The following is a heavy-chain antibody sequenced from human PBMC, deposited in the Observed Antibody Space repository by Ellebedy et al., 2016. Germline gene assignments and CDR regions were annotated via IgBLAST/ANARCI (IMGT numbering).Heavy chain of an antibody. V-gene: IGHV1-69*04. J-gene: IGHJ6*02. CDR2: ISPIVDVA. Sequence: SVKVSXKASGDTFTNYVISWVRQAPGQGLEWLGSISPIVDVANYAQKFQGRLTITADHSTSTVYMELSSLRSEDTAVYYCASVRSGNFGDGVWGQGTTVTVSS. CDR3: ASVRSGNFGDGV. D-gene: IGHD3-3*01. CDR1: GDTFTNYV.